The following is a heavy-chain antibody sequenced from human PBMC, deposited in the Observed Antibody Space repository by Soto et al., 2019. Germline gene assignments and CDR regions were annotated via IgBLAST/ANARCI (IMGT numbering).Heavy chain of an antibody. V-gene: IGHV3-7*03. CDR3: ARVDGDY. CDR1: GFSLTNYW. J-gene: IGHJ4*02. CDR2: INEHGREM. Sequence: EVQLVESGGGLVQPGGSLRLSCAASGFSLTNYWMQWVRQAPGKGLEWMASINEHGREMYYVDSVRGRFTISRDIADNSLYLQMNILRAEDTAMDYCARVDGDYAGQGTLVTVSS.